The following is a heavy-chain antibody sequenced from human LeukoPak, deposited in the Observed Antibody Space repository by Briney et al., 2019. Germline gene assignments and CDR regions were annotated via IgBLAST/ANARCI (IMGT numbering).Heavy chain of an antibody. Sequence: SVKVSCKASGGTFSSYAISWVRQAPGQGLEWMGGIISIFGTANYAQKFQGRVTITADESTSTAYMELSSLRSEDTAVYYCARASDCSSTSCQGYYYYGMDVWGKGATVTVSS. CDR3: ARASDCSSTSCQGYYYYGMDV. CDR2: IISIFGTA. J-gene: IGHJ6*01. V-gene: IGHV1-69*13. CDR1: GGTFSSYA. D-gene: IGHD2-2*01.